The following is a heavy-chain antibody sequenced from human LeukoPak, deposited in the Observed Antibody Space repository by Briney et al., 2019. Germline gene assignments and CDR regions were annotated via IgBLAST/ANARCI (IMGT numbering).Heavy chain of an antibody. CDR1: GFTFSSYS. V-gene: IGHV3-21*01. Sequence: GGSLRLSCVVSGFTFSSYSMNWVRQAPGKGLEWVSSISSSSSYIYYADSVKGRFTISRDNAKNSLCLQMNSLRAEDTAVYYCAKELAYDFWSGYYIGNAFDIWGQGTMVTVSS. CDR3: AKELAYDFWSGYYIGNAFDI. D-gene: IGHD3-3*01. J-gene: IGHJ3*02. CDR2: ISSSSSYI.